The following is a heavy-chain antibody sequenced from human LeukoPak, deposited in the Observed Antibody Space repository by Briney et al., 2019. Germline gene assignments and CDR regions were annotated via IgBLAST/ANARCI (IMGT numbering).Heavy chain of an antibody. V-gene: IGHV4-61*02. J-gene: IGHJ5*02. CDR3: AKGDLPSHLGVRTSFDP. D-gene: IGHD2-8*01. Sequence: SETLSLTCSVSGGSISRGNCYWNWIRQPVGKGLEWVGRIFSDGHTNYNPSLKSRVTISTDTSKNQFSLTLTSVTAADTAVYYCAKGDLPSHLGVRTSFDPWGQGALVTVSS. CDR2: IFSDGHT. CDR1: GGSISRGNCY.